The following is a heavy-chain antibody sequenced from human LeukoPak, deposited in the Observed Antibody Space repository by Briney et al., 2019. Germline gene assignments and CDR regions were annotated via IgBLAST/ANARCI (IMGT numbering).Heavy chain of an antibody. V-gene: IGHV3-23*01. CDR2: ISGSGGST. J-gene: IGHJ3*01. CDR1: GFTFSPYA. CDR3: AKGIGDSINGVFNV. Sequence: GGSLRLSCAASGFTFSPYAMTWVRQAPGKGLEWVSTISGSGGSTYYPDSVKGRFTISRDSSKNTLHLLMSSLRAGDTAVYYCAKGIGDSINGVFNVWGQGTMVTVSS. D-gene: IGHD2-8*01.